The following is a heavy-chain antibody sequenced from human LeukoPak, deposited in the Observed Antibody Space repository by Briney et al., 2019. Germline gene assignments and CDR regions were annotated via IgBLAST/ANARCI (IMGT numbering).Heavy chain of an antibody. CDR3: ARDPGD. Sequence: SETLSLTCTVSGGSISSYYWSWIRQPPGKGLEWIGYIYYSGSTNYNPSLKSRVTISVDTSKNQFSLKLSSVTAADTAVYYCARDPGDWGQGTLVTVSS. CDR2: IYYSGST. V-gene: IGHV4-59*08. J-gene: IGHJ4*02. CDR1: GGSISSYY. D-gene: IGHD3-10*01.